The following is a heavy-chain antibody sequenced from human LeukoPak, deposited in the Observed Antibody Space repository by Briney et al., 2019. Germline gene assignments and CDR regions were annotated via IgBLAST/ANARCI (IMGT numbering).Heavy chain of an antibody. CDR1: GFTFDDYA. J-gene: IGHJ3*02. D-gene: IGHD3-9*01. V-gene: IGHV3-9*01. CDR2: ISWNSGSI. CDR3: AKDSKYDILTGSDAFDI. Sequence: GGSLRLSCAASGFTFDDYAMHWVRQAPGKGLEWVSGISWNSGSIGYADPVKGRFTIFRDNAKNSLYLQMNSLRAEDTALYYCAKDSKYDILTGSDAFDIWGQGTMVTVSS.